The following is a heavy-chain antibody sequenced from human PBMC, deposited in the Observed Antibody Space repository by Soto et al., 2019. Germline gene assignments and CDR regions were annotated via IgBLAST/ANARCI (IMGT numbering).Heavy chain of an antibody. V-gene: IGHV3-30-3*01. J-gene: IGHJ5*02. Sequence: GGSLRLCCAASVCTFSTYAMHWVRQAPGKGLEWVAVISYDGSNKYYADPVKGRFTISRDNSKNTLYLQMNSLRAEDTAVYYCARSRLKGFSTGWFDPWGQGT. CDR1: VCTFSTYA. CDR2: ISYDGSNK. D-gene: IGHD3-10*01. CDR3: ARSRLKGFSTGWFDP.